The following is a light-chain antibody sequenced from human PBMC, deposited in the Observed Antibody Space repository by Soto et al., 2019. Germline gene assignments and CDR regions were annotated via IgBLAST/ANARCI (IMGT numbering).Light chain of an antibody. CDR1: SSNIGSNT. Sequence: QSVLTQPPSASGTPGQRVTISCSGRSSNIGSNTVNWFHHLPGTAPKLLIYINNQRPSGVPDRFSGSKSGTSAYLAISGPQSEDEADYYCAACDDSLNGYVFGTGTKVTVL. CDR2: INN. J-gene: IGLJ1*01. V-gene: IGLV1-44*01. CDR3: AACDDSLNGYV.